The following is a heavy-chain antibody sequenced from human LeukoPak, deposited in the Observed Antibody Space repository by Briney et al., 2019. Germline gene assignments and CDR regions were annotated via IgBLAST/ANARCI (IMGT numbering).Heavy chain of an antibody. D-gene: IGHD3-10*01. V-gene: IGHV4-4*07. J-gene: IGHJ5*02. CDR1: GGSISSYY. Sequence: PSETLSLTCTVSGGSISSYYWSWIRQPAGKGLEWIGRIYTSGSTNYNPSLKSRVTMSVDTSKNQFSLELSSVTAADTAVYYCARDWWFGELSNWCDPWGQGTLVTVSS. CDR2: IYTSGST. CDR3: ARDWWFGELSNWCDP.